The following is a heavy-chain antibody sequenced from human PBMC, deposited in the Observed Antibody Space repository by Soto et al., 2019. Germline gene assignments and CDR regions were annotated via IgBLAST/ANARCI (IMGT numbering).Heavy chain of an antibody. D-gene: IGHD3-22*01. Sequence: QVQLVQSGAEVKKPGSSVKVSCKASGGTFSSYAISWVRQAPGQGLEWMGGIIPIFGTANYAQKFQGRVTITADESTSTAYMELRSLRSEDTAVYYCARDQPYYYDSSGYYSPWDWGQGTLVPVSS. CDR2: IIPIFGTA. J-gene: IGHJ4*02. CDR3: ARDQPYYYDSSGYYSPWD. V-gene: IGHV1-69*01. CDR1: GGTFSSYA.